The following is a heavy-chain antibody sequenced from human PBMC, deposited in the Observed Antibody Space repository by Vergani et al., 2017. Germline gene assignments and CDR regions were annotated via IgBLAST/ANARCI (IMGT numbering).Heavy chain of an antibody. CDR1: GFTFSSYW. CDR3: ARDLLSSWLHDAFDI. V-gene: IGHV3-7*01. CDR2: IKQDGSEK. J-gene: IGHJ3*02. Sequence: EVQLAESGGGLVQPGGSLRLSCAASGFTFSSYWMSWVRQAPGKGLEWVANIKQDGSEKYYVDSVKGRFTISRDNAKNSLYLQMNSLRAEDTAVYYCARDLLSSWLHDAFDIWGQGTMVTVSS. D-gene: IGHD6-13*01.